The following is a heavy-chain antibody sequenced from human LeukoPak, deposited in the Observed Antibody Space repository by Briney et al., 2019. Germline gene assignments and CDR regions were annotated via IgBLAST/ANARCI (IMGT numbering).Heavy chain of an antibody. CDR3: ASLRAVSTTDRDF. CDR2: IYNTGTS. CDR1: GDSMTSRNYY. J-gene: IGHJ4*02. Sequence: SETLFLTCAVSGDSMTSRNYYWGWIRQPRGEGLEFIGMIYNTGTSYYNPSLESRVSISTDTSRSQFSLSLSAVTAADSAVYYCASLRAVSTTDRDFWGQGTLVTVSS. V-gene: IGHV4-39*07. D-gene: IGHD5/OR15-5a*01.